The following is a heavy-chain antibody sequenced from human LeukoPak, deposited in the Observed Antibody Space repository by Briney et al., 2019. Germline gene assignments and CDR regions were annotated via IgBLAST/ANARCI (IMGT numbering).Heavy chain of an antibody. Sequence: GGSLRLSCAASGFTFSSYWMSWVRQAPGKGLEWVANIKQDASEKYYVDSVKGRFTISRDNAKNSLYLQMNSLRAEDTAVYYCARHYRGCRAPYYFDYWGQGTLVTVSS. CDR2: IKQDASEK. CDR3: ARHYRGCRAPYYFDY. D-gene: IGHD3-10*01. V-gene: IGHV3-7*01. J-gene: IGHJ4*02. CDR1: GFTFSSYW.